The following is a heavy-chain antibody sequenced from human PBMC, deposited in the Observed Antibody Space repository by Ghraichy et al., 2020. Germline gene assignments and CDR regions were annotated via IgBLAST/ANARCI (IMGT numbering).Heavy chain of an antibody. J-gene: IGHJ1*01. Sequence: GGSLRLSCAASGFTFSSYWMGWVRQAPGKGLEWVANIKQDGSEKYYVDSVKGRFTISRDNARNSVYLRMNSLRVKDTAVYYCVREGTWNYYDSAGYYQLYHFQHWGQGTLVTVSS. V-gene: IGHV3-7*03. CDR3: VREGTWNYYDSAGYYQLYHFQH. CDR2: IKQDGSEK. D-gene: IGHD3-22*01. CDR1: GFTFSSYW.